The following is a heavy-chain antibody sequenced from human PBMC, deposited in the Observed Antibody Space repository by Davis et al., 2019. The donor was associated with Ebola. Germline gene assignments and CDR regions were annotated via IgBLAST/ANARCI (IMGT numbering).Heavy chain of an antibody. D-gene: IGHD3-9*01. V-gene: IGHV1-8*01. J-gene: IGHJ4*02. Sequence: ASVKVSCKASGYIFSNYDINWVRQASGQGLEWMGWMNPNSGNTGYAQKFQGRVTMTRNTSISTAYMELSSLRSEDTATYYCAETRYYDALTGYYPLHYWGQGTRVTVSS. CDR1: GYIFSNYD. CDR2: MNPNSGNT. CDR3: AETRYYDALTGYYPLHY.